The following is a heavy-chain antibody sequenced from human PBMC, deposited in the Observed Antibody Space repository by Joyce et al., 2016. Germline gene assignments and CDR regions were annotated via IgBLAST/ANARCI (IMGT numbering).Heavy chain of an antibody. D-gene: IGHD3-10*01. CDR2: IYHNKST. CDR1: GASVSSGGYS. V-gene: IGHV4-30-2*01. J-gene: IGHJ4*02. CDR3: ASGFNFKGRSFFDY. Sequence: QLQLQESGSGLVKPSQTLSLTCAVSGASVSSGGYSWSWLRQPPGKGLEWIGYIYHNKSTYYNPSLKRRVTITVDRSKNQFSLKLASVTDADTTVYYCASGFNFKGRSFFDYWGQGALVTVSS.